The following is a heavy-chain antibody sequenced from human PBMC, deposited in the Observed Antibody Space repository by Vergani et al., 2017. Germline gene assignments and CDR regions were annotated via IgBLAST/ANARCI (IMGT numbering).Heavy chain of an antibody. CDR3: MKSRFTGGSGGYSEFDY. V-gene: IGHV3-64D*06. CDR1: GFTFSSYA. D-gene: IGHD3-10*01. Sequence: EVQLVESGGGLVQPGGSLRLSCSASGFTFSSYAMHWVRQAPGKGLEYVSAISSNGGSTYYADSVKGRFTISRDNSKNTLYLQMSSLRAEDTAGYYCMKSRFTGGSGGYSEFDYWGQGTLVTVSS. CDR2: ISSNGGST. J-gene: IGHJ4*02.